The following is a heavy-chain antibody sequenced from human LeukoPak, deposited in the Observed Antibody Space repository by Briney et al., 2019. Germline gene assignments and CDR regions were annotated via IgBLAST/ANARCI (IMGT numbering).Heavy chain of an antibody. V-gene: IGHV3-48*03. CDR1: GFTLRNYD. CDR3: AREGPGAEQDF. D-gene: IGHD1/OR15-1a*01. J-gene: IGHJ4*02. Sequence: PGGSLRLSCAASGFTLRNYDMNWVRQAPGKGLEWVSYISGSGTHKFYADSVRGRFTISSDSATNSLYLQIISLRVEDTAVYYCAREGPGAEQDFWGQGTLVTVSS. CDR2: ISGSGTHK.